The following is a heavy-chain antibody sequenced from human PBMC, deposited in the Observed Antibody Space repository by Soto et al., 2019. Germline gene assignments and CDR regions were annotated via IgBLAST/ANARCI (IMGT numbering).Heavy chain of an antibody. CDR3: ARLRWEQPWVFDY. V-gene: IGHV4-34*02. J-gene: IGHJ4*02. Sequence: QVQLQQWGAGLLKPSETLSLTCAVSGGSFSGYYWSWIRQPQVTGLEWIGEINHSGGTNYNPSLKSRVTISVDTSKNQFSLKLSSVNAADTAVYYCARLRWEQPWVFDYWGQGTLVTVSS. D-gene: IGHD1-26*01. CDR2: INHSGGT. CDR1: GGSFSGYY.